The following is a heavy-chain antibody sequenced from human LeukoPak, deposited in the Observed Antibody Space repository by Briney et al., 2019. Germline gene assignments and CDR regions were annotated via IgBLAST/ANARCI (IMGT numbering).Heavy chain of an antibody. CDR3: AKEFVPSSLGAMFDY. V-gene: IGHV3-23*01. D-gene: IGHD3-10*01. J-gene: IGHJ4*02. CDR2: ISGSGGGT. CDR1: GFTFSTYA. Sequence: GGSLRLSCAASGFTFSTYAMSWVRQAAGKGLEWVSLISGSGGGTYYADSVKGRFTISRDNSKNTLYLQMNSLRAEDTAVYYCAKEFVPSSLGAMFDYWGQGTLVTVSS.